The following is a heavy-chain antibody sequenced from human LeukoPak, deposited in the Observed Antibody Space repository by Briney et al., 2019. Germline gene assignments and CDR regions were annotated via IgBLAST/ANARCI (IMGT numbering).Heavy chain of an antibody. CDR2: ISDSGGTT. CDR3: AKPRNGWYRFDS. V-gene: IGHV3-23*01. CDR1: GFSFRSYA. J-gene: IGHJ4*02. Sequence: QPGGSLRLSCAASGFSFRSYAMSWVRQAPGKGLEWVSSISDSGGTTYHADSVKGHFTISRDNSKNMLYLQMNSLRAEDTAVYYCAKPRNGWYRFDSWGQGSLVTVSS. D-gene: IGHD6-19*01.